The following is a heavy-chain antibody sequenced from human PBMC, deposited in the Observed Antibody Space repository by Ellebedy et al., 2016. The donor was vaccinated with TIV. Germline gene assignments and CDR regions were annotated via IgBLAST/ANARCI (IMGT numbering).Heavy chain of an antibody. Sequence: GESLKISCVASGFTFSDLYMDWVRQAPGKGLEWVGRSSSKVDSYTTKYAASVKGRFTISRDNSKNSLFLQMNSLKTQDTAVYYCARERAFGENWSSLGYWGRGTLVTVS. CDR2: SSSKVDSYTT. V-gene: IGHV3-72*01. J-gene: IGHJ4*02. CDR3: ARERAFGENWSSLGY. D-gene: IGHD1-1*01. CDR1: GFTFSDLY.